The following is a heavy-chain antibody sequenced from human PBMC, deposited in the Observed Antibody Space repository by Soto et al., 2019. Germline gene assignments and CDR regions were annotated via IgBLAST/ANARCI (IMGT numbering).Heavy chain of an antibody. CDR1: GGTFSSYA. V-gene: IGHV1-69*12. D-gene: IGHD2-2*01. CDR3: ARHDCISTSCYYYYYYSMDV. CDR2: IIPSFDTA. Sequence: QVQLVQSGAEVKKPGSSVKVSCKASGGTFSSYAISWVRQAPGQGLEWMGGIIPSFDTANYAQKLQGSVTLTANESTSTAYMERSSRRSEDTAVYYCARHDCISTSCYYYYYYSMDVWGQGTTVTVSS. J-gene: IGHJ6*02.